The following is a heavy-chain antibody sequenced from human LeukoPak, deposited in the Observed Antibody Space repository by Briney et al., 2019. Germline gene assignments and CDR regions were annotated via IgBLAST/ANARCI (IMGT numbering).Heavy chain of an antibody. CDR1: GFTFSSYA. CDR3: AKDRSGSRC. Sequence: GGSLRLPCAASGFTFSSYAMTWVRQAPGKGLEWVSTTDTDGSKYYADSVKGRFTISRDNSKNTLYLQMNSLRVEDTAVYYCAKDRSGSRCWGQGTPVTVSS. V-gene: IGHV3-23*01. CDR2: TDTDGSK. J-gene: IGHJ4*02. D-gene: IGHD2-15*01.